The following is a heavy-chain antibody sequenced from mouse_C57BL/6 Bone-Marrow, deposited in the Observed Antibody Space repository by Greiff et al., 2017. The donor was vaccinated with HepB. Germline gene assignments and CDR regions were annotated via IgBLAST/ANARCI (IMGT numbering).Heavy chain of an antibody. CDR1: GYTFTSYG. Sequence: EVQLQQSGAELVRPGSSVKMSCKTSGYTFTSYGINWVKQRPGQGLEWIGYIYIGNGYTEYNEKFKGKATLNSDTSSSTAYMQLSSLTSEDSAIYFCAVYYYGSRWYWYFDVWGTGTTVTVSS. V-gene: IGHV1-58*01. CDR3: AVYYYGSRWYWYFDV. D-gene: IGHD1-1*01. CDR2: IYIGNGYT. J-gene: IGHJ1*03.